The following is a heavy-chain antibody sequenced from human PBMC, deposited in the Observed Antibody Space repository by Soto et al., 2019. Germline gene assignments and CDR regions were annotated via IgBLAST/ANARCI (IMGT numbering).Heavy chain of an antibody. CDR2: IYYTGST. CDR1: GGSIIGYY. V-gene: IGHV4-59*01. D-gene: IGHD6-19*01. CDR3: ARALAVAGFDC. Sequence: SETLSLTCSVSGGSIIGYYWSWIRQPPGKGLEWIGYIYYTGSTNYNPSLKSRVTISVDTSKNQFSLNLSSVTAADTAVYYCARALAVAGFDCWGQGALVTVSS. J-gene: IGHJ4*02.